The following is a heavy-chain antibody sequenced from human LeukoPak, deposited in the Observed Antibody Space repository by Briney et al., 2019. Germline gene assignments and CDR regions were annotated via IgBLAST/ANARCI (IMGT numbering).Heavy chain of an antibody. D-gene: IGHD3-22*01. J-gene: IGHJ4*02. CDR3: ARGPYYYDSSGYYYSIDY. CDR2: ISSSSSYI. V-gene: IGHV3-21*01. CDR1: GFTFSSYS. Sequence: GGSLRLSCAASGFTFSSYSMNWVRQAPGKGLEWVSSISSSSSYIYYADSVKGRFTISRDNAKNSLYLQMNSLRAEDTAVYYCARGPYYYDSSGYYYSIDYWGQGTLVTVSS.